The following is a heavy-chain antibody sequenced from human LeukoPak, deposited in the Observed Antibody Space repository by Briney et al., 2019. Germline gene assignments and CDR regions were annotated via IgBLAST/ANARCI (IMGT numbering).Heavy chain of an antibody. CDR3: AKEGYCSSTSCSAGSDY. J-gene: IGHJ4*02. V-gene: IGHV3-23*01. CDR2: ISGSGGST. Sequence: QPGGSLRLSCAASGFTFSSYAMSWVRQAPGKGLEWVSAISGSGGSTYYADSVKGRFTISRDNSKNTLYLQLNSLRAEDTAVYYCAKEGYCSSTSCSAGSDYWGQGTLVTVSS. CDR1: GFTFSSYA. D-gene: IGHD2-2*01.